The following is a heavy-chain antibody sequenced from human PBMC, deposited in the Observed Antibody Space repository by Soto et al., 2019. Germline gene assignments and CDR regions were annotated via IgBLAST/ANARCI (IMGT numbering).Heavy chain of an antibody. V-gene: IGHV5-51*01. J-gene: IGHJ6*02. Sequence: GESLKISCKGSGYSFTSYFIGWVRQMPGKGLEWMGIIYPGDSDTRYSPSFQGQVTISADKSISTAYLQWSSLKASDTAMYYCARHLQSGSYYYYYGMDVWGQGTTVTVSS. D-gene: IGHD1-26*01. CDR1: GYSFTSYF. CDR3: ARHLQSGSYYYYYGMDV. CDR2: IYPGDSDT.